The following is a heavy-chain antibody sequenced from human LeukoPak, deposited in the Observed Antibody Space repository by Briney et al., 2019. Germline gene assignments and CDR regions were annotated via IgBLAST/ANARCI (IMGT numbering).Heavy chain of an antibody. J-gene: IGHJ4*02. CDR2: VHSSGDI. Sequence: SETLSLTCSVSGVSITSGSYYWGWIRQSAGKGLEWIGRVHSSGDIYHNAAFRSRAAVSGDASKNQLSLQLNSVTAADTAVYYCARGASPKDAVFFDYWGQGALITVSS. V-gene: IGHV4-61*02. D-gene: IGHD3-16*01. CDR1: GVSITSGSYY. CDR3: ARGASPKDAVFFDY.